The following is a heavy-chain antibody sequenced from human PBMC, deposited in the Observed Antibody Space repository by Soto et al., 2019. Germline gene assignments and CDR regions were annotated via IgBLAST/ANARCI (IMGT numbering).Heavy chain of an antibody. V-gene: IGHV3-30*18. CDR3: AKDPYGDNFF. D-gene: IGHD4-17*01. Sequence: QVQLVESGGGVVQPGRSLRLSCAASNFTFTSYDLHWVRQAPGKGLEWVAFISSDGTKKYYADSVKGRFTISRDNSKNTLYLQMNSLKPEDTAVYHCAKDPYGDNFFWGQGTLLTVSS. CDR1: NFTFTSYD. J-gene: IGHJ4*02. CDR2: ISSDGTKK.